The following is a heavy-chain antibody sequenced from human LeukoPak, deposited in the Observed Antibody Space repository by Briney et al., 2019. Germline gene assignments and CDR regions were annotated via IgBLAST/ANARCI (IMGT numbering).Heavy chain of an antibody. D-gene: IGHD6-13*01. CDR2: ISGSGGST. Sequence: GGSLRLSCAASGFTLSSYAMSWVRQAPGKGLEWVSAISGSGGSTYYADSVKGRFTISRDNSKNTLYLQMNSLRAEDTAVYYCAKDEALYIAAAGPFDYWGQGTLVTVSS. J-gene: IGHJ4*02. CDR3: AKDEALYIAAAGPFDY. CDR1: GFTLSSYA. V-gene: IGHV3-23*01.